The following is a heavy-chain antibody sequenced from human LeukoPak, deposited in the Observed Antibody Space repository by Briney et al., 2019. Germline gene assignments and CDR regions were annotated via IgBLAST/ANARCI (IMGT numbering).Heavy chain of an antibody. J-gene: IGHJ4*02. CDR1: GYTFTKYD. Sequence: ASVKVSCETSGYTFTKYDINWVRQATGQRLEWLGWMSPGSGYTGYAQKFQGRVTMTRDISITTAYVELSSLRSEDTAVYYCARGIDAGVDYWGQGTLVTVPS. CDR3: ARGIDAGVDY. CDR2: MSPGSGYT. D-gene: IGHD2/OR15-2a*01. V-gene: IGHV1-8*01.